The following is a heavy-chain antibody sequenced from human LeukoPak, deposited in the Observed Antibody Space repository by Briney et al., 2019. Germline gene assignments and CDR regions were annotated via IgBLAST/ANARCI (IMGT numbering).Heavy chain of an antibody. CDR3: ARGGYSYFDY. V-gene: IGHV4-34*01. J-gene: IGHJ4*02. D-gene: IGHD3-22*01. Sequence: SETLSLTCAVSGGSISSGGYSWSWIRQPPGKGLEWIGEINHSGSTNYNPSLKSRVTISVDTSKNQFSLKLSSVTAADTAVYYCARGGYSYFDYWGQGTLVTVSS. CDR1: GGSISSGGYS. CDR2: INHSGST.